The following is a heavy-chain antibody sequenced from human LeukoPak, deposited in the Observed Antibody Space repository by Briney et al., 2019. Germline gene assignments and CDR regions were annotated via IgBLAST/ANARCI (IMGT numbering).Heavy chain of an antibody. Sequence: SETLSLTCAVYGGSFSGHYWSWIRQPPGKGLEWIGEINHSGSTNYNPSLKSRVTISVDTSKNQFSLKLSSVTAADTAVYYCARGPTDMTTVTTKSPFDYWGQGTLVTVSS. V-gene: IGHV4-34*01. CDR1: GGSFSGHY. CDR3: ARGPTDMTTVTTKSPFDY. J-gene: IGHJ4*02. CDR2: INHSGST. D-gene: IGHD4-17*01.